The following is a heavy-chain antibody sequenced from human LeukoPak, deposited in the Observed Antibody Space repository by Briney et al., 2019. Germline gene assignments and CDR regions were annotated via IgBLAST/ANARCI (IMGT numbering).Heavy chain of an antibody. V-gene: IGHV4-59*08. Sequence: SETLSLTCTVSSGSISSYYWTWIRQPPGKGLEWIGYIYYSGSTNYNPPLKSRVTISVDTSKNQFSLRLSSVTAADTAVYYCARQGEEEGVDHWGQGTLVTVSS. CDR3: ARQGEEEGVDH. J-gene: IGHJ4*02. D-gene: IGHD3-10*01. CDR1: SGSISSYY. CDR2: IYYSGST.